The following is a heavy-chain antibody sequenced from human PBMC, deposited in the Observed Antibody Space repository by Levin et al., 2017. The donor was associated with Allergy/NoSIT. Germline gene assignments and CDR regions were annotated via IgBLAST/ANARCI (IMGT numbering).Heavy chain of an antibody. Sequence: PGGSLRLSCAASGFTFSSYEMNWVRRAPGKGLEWVSYISSTGSTIYSADSVKGRFTISRDNAKNSLYLHMNSLRAEDTPVYYCARQLGNFWSGYNYFDYWGQGTLVTVSS. V-gene: IGHV3-48*03. CDR1: GFTFSSYE. D-gene: IGHD3-3*01. CDR2: ISSTGSTI. CDR3: ARQLGNFWSGYNYFDY. J-gene: IGHJ4*02.